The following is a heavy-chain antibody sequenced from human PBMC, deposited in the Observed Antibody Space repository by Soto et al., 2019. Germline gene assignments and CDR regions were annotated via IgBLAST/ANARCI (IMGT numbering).Heavy chain of an antibody. V-gene: IGHV1-46*01. CDR2: INPSGGST. Sequence: AASVQVSSKASGSAFTSYYMDCVRHDPGQGREWMGIINPSGGSTSYAQKFQGRVTMTRDTSTSTVYMELSSLRSEDTAVYYCARDHCSGGSCYSGFGYWGQGTMVTVSS. D-gene: IGHD2-15*01. CDR3: ARDHCSGGSCYSGFGY. J-gene: IGHJ4*02. CDR1: GSAFTSYY.